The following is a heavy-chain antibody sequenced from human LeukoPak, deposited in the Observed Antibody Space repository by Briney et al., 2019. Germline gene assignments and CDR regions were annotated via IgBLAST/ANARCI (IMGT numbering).Heavy chain of an antibody. D-gene: IGHD2-8*02. CDR1: GYTFPANY. CDR2: INPNSGGS. Sequence: ASVKVSCKASGYTFPANYMHWVRQAPGQGLEWMGWINPNSGGSNCAQKFQGRVTMTRETSISTAYMELSRLSSDDTAVYYCAREGYCTGGTCFDNWGQGTLVTVSS. V-gene: IGHV1-2*02. CDR3: AREGYCTGGTCFDN. J-gene: IGHJ4*02.